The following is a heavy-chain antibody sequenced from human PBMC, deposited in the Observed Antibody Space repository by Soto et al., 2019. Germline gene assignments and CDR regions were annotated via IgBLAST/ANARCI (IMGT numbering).Heavy chain of an antibody. D-gene: IGHD2-2*03. Sequence: SETLSLTCTVSGCSVSSNSYSWGWIRQSPGKGLEWIGTIYSSENTYYNPSLLSRVTISVDTSKNEFSLRLSSVTAADTAVYYCARLNGYCVSTNCHGYYGMDVWGQGTTVTVSS. CDR2: IYSSENT. V-gene: IGHV4-39*01. J-gene: IGHJ6*02. CDR1: GCSVSSNSYS. CDR3: ARLNGYCVSTNCHGYYGMDV.